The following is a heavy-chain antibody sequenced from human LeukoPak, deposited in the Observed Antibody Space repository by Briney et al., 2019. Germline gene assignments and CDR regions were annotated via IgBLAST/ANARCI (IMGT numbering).Heavy chain of an antibody. CDR3: ARRAVAGG. J-gene: IGHJ4*02. D-gene: IGHD6-19*01. V-gene: IGHV1-8*02. CDR2: MNPNSGNT. CDR1: GYTFKNYD. Sequence: ASVKVSCKASGYTFKNYDINWVRQATGQGLEWMGWMNPNSGNTGFAQKFQDRVSMTRDTSISTAYMELSSLRSEDTAVYYCARRAVAGGWGQGTLVTVSS.